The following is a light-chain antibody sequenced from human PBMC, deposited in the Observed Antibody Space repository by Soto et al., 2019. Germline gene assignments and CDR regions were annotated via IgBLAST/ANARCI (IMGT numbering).Light chain of an antibody. J-gene: IGLJ2*01. V-gene: IGLV2-23*01. CDR1: SSDVGSYNL. Sequence: QSALTQPASVSGSPGQSITISCTGTSSDVGSYNLVSWYQHHPGKAPKLMIHEGSKRPSGVSNRFSGSKSGNTASLTISGLQAEDEADYYCLSYASGSTYVVFGGGTQLTVL. CDR2: EGS. CDR3: LSYASGSTYVV.